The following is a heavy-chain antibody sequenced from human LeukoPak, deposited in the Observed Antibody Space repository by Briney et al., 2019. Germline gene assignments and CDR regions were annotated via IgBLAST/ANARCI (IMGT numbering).Heavy chain of an antibody. Sequence: HTGGSLRLSCAASGFTFSSYGMHWVRQAPGKGLEWVAFIRYDGSNKYYADSVKGRFTISRDNSENTLYLQMNSLRAEDTAVYYCAKDYYDSSGYYWSWGQGTLVTVSS. J-gene: IGHJ5*02. D-gene: IGHD3-22*01. CDR3: AKDYYDSSGYYWS. CDR1: GFTFSSYG. CDR2: IRYDGSNK. V-gene: IGHV3-30*02.